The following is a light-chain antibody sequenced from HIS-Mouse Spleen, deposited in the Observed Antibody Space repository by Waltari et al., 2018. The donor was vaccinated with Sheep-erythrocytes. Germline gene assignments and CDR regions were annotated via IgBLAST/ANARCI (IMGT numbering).Light chain of an antibody. Sequence: QSVLTQPPSVSEAPRQRVTISCSGSSSNIGNNAVNWYQHLPGKAPKLLIYYDDLLPSGVSDRFSGSKSGTSASLAISGLQSEDEADYYCSSYTSSSTRVFGGGTKLTVL. CDR3: SSYTSSSTRV. V-gene: IGLV1-36*01. J-gene: IGLJ3*02. CDR2: YDD. CDR1: SSNIGNNA.